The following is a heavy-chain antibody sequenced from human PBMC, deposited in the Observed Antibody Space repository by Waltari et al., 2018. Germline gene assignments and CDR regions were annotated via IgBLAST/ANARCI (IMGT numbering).Heavy chain of an antibody. J-gene: IGHJ4*02. CDR2: ISGTGGNT. CDR1: GFPFRRYA. D-gene: IGHD2-2*01. V-gene: IGHV3-23*01. Sequence: EVQLLESGGGLVQPGGSLRLSCAASGFPFRRYAMPWVRQAPGKGLEWVSAISGTGGNTFYADSVKGRFTISRDNSKNTLYLQMNSLRAEDTAVYYCAKGVGSRVYQIDYWGQGTLVTVSS. CDR3: AKGVGSRVYQIDY.